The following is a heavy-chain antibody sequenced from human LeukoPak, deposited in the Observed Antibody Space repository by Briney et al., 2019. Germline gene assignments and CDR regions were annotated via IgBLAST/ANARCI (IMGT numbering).Heavy chain of an antibody. CDR3: ARDGLLGGVPYYFDY. CDR2: IKQDGSEK. CDR1: GFTFSSYW. J-gene: IGHJ4*02. Sequence: GGSLRLSCAAPGFTFSSYWMSWVRQAPGKGLEWVANIKQDGSEKYYVDSVKGRFTISRDNAKNSLYLQMNSLRAEDTAVYYCARDGLLGGVPYYFDYWGQGTLVTVSS. V-gene: IGHV3-7*01. D-gene: IGHD3-16*01.